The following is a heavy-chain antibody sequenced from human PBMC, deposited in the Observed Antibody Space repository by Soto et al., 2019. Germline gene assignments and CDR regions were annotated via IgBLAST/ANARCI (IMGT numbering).Heavy chain of an antibody. V-gene: IGHV4-30-4*01. CDR1: GGSISSGDYY. J-gene: IGHJ5*02. Sequence: QVQLQESGPGLVKPSQTLSLTCTVSGGSISSGDYYWSWIRQPPGKGLEWIGYIYYSGSTYYNPSLQSRVTISVDTSKNQFSLKLSSVTAADTAVYYCAREELLLVPAARYNWFDPWGQGTLVTVSS. D-gene: IGHD2-2*01. CDR2: IYYSGST. CDR3: AREELLLVPAARYNWFDP.